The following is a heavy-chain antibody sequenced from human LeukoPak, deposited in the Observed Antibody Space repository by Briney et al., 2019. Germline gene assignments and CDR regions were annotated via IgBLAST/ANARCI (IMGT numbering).Heavy chain of an antibody. CDR1: GYSFTSYW. CDR2: IYPGDSDT. CDR3: ARQVLGYYYDSSGYYPTYNWFDP. V-gene: IGHV5-51*01. D-gene: IGHD3-22*01. J-gene: IGHJ5*02. Sequence: GESLKISCKGSGYSFTSYWIGWVRQMPGKGLEWMGIIYPGDSDTRYSPSFQGQVTISADKSISTAYLQWSSLKASDTAMYYCARQVLGYYYDSSGYYPTYNWFDPWGQGTLGTVSS.